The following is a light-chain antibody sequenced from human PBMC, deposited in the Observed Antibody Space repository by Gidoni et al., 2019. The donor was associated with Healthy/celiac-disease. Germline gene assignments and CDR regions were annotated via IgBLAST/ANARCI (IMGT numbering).Light chain of an antibody. CDR1: SSDVGGYNY. CDR2: DVS. Sequence: LTQPASVSGSPGQSITISCTGTSSDVGGYNYVSWYQQHPGKAPKLMIYDVSNRPSGVSNRFSGSKSGNTASLTISGLQAEDEADYYCSSYTSSSTQVFGGGTKLTVL. CDR3: SSYTSSSTQV. J-gene: IGLJ3*02. V-gene: IGLV2-14*01.